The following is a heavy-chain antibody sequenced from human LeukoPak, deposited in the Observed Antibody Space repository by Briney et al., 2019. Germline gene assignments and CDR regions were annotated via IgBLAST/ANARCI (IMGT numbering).Heavy chain of an antibody. D-gene: IGHD2-15*01. Sequence: SETLSLTCAVYGGSFSGYYWSWIRQPPGKGLEWIGEINHSGSTNYNPSLKSRVTISVDTSKNQFSLKLSSVTAADTAVYYCARGVGTVVVVADNCNWFDPWGQGTLVTVSS. CDR1: GGSFSGYY. J-gene: IGHJ5*02. CDR3: ARGVGTVVVVADNCNWFDP. CDR2: INHSGST. V-gene: IGHV4-34*01.